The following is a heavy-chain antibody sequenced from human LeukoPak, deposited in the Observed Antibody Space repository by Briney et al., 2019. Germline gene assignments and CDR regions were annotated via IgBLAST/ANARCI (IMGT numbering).Heavy chain of an antibody. CDR2: IIPIFGTA. CDR1: GGTFSSYA. J-gene: IGHJ6*02. D-gene: IGHD2-2*01. V-gene: IGHV1-69*13. CDR3: ARHGYCSSTSCYDGVYYYYGMDV. Sequence: ASVKVSCKASGGTFSSYAISWVRQAPGQGLEWMGGIIPIFGTANYAQKFQGRVTITADESTSTAYMELSSLRSEDTAVYYCARHGYCSSTSCYDGVYYYYGMDVWGQGTTVTVSS.